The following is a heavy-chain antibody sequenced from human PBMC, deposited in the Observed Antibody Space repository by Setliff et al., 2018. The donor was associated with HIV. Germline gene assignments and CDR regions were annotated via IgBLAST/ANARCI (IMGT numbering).Heavy chain of an antibody. D-gene: IGHD3-22*01. V-gene: IGHV3-48*03. J-gene: IGHJ5*02. CDR1: GFMFNIYE. CDR2: ISSGSVNI. Sequence: PGGSLRLSCAASGFMFNIYEMNWVRQAPGKGLEWVSYISSGSVNIFYADSVKGRFTISRDNAKTSLNLQMNSLKVEDTAIYFCARGSPGVVIIPDSWGQGTLVTVSS. CDR3: ARGSPGVVIIPDS.